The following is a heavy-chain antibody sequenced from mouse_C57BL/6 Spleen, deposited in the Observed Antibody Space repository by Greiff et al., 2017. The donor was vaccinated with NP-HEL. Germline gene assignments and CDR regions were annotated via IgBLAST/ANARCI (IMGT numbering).Heavy chain of an antibody. V-gene: IGHV1-66*01. J-gene: IGHJ1*03. D-gene: IGHD1-1*01. Sequence: QVQLQQSGPELVKPGASVKISCKASGYSFTSYYIHWVKQRPGQGLEWIGWIYPGSGNTKYNEKFKGKATLTADTSSSTAYMQLSSLTSEDSAVYYCARSPITTVVATEYFDVWGTGTTVTVSS. CDR3: ARSPITTVVATEYFDV. CDR2: IYPGSGNT. CDR1: GYSFTSYY.